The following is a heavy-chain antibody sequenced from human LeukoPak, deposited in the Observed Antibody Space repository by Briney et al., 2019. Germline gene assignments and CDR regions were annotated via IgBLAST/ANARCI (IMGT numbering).Heavy chain of an antibody. CDR2: ISGSGGST. CDR3: AEDTRGFVVWPYFDY. D-gene: IGHD2-8*02. V-gene: IGHV3-23*01. Sequence: GGSLRLSCAASGFTFSSYAMSWVRQAPGKGLEWVSAISGSGGSTYYADSVKGRFTISRDNSKNTLYLQMNSLRAEDTAVYYCAEDTRGFVVWPYFDYWGQGTLVTVSS. CDR1: GFTFSSYA. J-gene: IGHJ4*02.